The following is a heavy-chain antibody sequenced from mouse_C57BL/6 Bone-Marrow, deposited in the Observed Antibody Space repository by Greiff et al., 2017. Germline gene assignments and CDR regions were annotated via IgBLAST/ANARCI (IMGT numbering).Heavy chain of an antibody. CDR1: GFTFSSYA. CDR3: ARGWLLRGAY. V-gene: IGHV5-4*03. Sequence: EVMLVESGGGLVKHGGSLKLSCAASGFTFSSYAMSWVRQTPENRLEWVATISDGGSYTYYPDNVKGRFTISRDNAKNNLYLQMSHLKSEDTAMYYCARGWLLRGAYWGQGTLVTVSA. D-gene: IGHD2-3*01. J-gene: IGHJ3*01. CDR2: ISDGGSYT.